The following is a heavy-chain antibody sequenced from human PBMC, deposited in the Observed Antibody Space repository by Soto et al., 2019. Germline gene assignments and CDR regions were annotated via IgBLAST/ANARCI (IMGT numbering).Heavy chain of an antibody. Sequence: QVQLQESGPGLVKPSETLSLTCTVSGGSISSYYWSWIRQPPGKGLEWMGYIYYSGSTNYNPSLKSRVTISVDTYKNQFYLTLRSVTAADTAVYYCARVGRLTDPSGSYYGVRRYNYYGIDVWGQGNTVTVSS. V-gene: IGHV4-59*01. CDR1: GGSISSYY. D-gene: IGHD1-26*01. J-gene: IGHJ6*02. CDR2: IYYSGST. CDR3: ARVGRLTDPSGSYYGVRRYNYYGIDV.